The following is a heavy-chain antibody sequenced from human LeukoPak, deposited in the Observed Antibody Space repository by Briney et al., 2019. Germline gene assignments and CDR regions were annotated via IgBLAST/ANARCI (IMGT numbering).Heavy chain of an antibody. D-gene: IGHD3-22*01. CDR1: GGTFSSYA. Sequence: GSSVKVSCKASGGTFSSYAISWVRQAPGQGLEWTGGIIPIFGTANYAQKFQGRVTITADESTSTAYMELSSLRSEDTAVYYCARGDNHYDSSGFLSPFDYWGQGTLVTVSS. V-gene: IGHV1-69*01. CDR2: IIPIFGTA. J-gene: IGHJ4*02. CDR3: ARGDNHYDSSGFLSPFDY.